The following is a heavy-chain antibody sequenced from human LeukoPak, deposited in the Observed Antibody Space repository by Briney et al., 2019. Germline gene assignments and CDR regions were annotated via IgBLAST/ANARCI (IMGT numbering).Heavy chain of an antibody. CDR2: ISYDGSNK. Sequence: SGGSLGLSCSASGFTFSSYGMHWVRQAPGKGLEWVAVISYDGSNKYYADSVKGRFTISRDNSKNTLYLQMNSLRAEDTAVYYCARSWSSDLWGQGTLVTVSS. V-gene: IGHV3-30*03. J-gene: IGHJ4*02. CDR3: ARSWSSDL. CDR1: GFTFSSYG. D-gene: IGHD6-13*01.